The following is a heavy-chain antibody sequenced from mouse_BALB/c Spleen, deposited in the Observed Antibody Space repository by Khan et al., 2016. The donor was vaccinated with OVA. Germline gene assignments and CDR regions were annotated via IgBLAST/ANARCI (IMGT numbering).Heavy chain of an antibody. CDR3: ARPSCCGNPWFTY. Sequence: EVELVESGGGLVKPGGSLKLSCAPSGFAFSSYDMSWVRQTPEKRLEWVATISGTGIYTYYPDSVKGRFTISRDNARNTLYLQMSSLRSEDTALYYCARPSCCGNPWFTYWGQGTLVTVSA. CDR2: ISGTGIYT. D-gene: IGHD2-10*01. CDR1: GFAFSSYD. V-gene: IGHV5-9*02. J-gene: IGHJ3*01.